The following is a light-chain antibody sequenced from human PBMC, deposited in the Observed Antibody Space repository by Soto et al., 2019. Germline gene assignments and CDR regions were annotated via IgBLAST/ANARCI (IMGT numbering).Light chain of an antibody. CDR3: QQYNSYSRMYT. CDR1: QSNSTW. Sequence: DIQMTQSPSTLSASVGDRVTITCRASQSNSTWLAWYQQKPGKAPKVLIYKASSLESGVPSRFTGSGSGTEFTLTISSLQPDDFATYYCQQYNSYSRMYTFGQGTKLEIK. CDR2: KAS. J-gene: IGKJ2*01. V-gene: IGKV1-5*03.